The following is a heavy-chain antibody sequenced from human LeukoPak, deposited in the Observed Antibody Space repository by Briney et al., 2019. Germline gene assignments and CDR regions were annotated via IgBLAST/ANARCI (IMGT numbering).Heavy chain of an antibody. Sequence: PSETLSLTCSVSGGSISSYYWSWIRQPPGKGLEWIGYIYYSGSTNYNPSLKSRVTMSIDTSKNQFSLRLTSVTAADTAVYYCARGGGYSGYDQGGQQLYLFDXXXQGTXVTVSS. CDR2: IYYSGST. CDR3: ARGGGYSGYDQGGQQLYLFDX. CDR1: GGSISSYY. J-gene: IGHJ4*02. V-gene: IGHV4-59*01. D-gene: IGHD5-12*01.